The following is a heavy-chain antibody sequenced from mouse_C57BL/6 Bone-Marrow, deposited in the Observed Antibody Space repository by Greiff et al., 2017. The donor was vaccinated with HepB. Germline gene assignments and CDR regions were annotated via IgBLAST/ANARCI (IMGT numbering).Heavy chain of an antibody. CDR2: ISYDGSN. Sequence: EVQLQESGPGLVKPSQSLSLTCSVTGYSITSGYYWNWIRQFPGNKLEWMGYISYDGSNNYNPSLKNRISITRDTSKNQFFLKLNSVTTEDTATYYCARDGGYYGSSTDYYAMDYWGQGTSVTVSS. V-gene: IGHV3-6*01. CDR1: GYSITSGYY. D-gene: IGHD1-1*01. J-gene: IGHJ4*01. CDR3: ARDGGYYGSSTDYYAMDY.